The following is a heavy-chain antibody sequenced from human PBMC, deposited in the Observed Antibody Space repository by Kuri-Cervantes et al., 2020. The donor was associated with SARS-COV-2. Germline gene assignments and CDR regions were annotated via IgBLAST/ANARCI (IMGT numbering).Heavy chain of an antibody. CDR1: GFTFSDYY. J-gene: IGHJ4*02. CDR2: ISSSGSTI. CDR3: ANDYSKVLDY. V-gene: IGHV3-11*04. Sequence: GESLKISCAASGFTFSDYYMSWIRQAPGKGLEWVSYISSSGSTIYYADSVKGRFTISRDKSNNTLYLQMNSLRPEDTAVYYCANDYSKVLDYWGQGTLVTVSS. D-gene: IGHD4-11*01.